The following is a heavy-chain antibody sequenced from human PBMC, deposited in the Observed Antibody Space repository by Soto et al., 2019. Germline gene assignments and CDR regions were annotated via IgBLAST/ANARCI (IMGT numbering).Heavy chain of an antibody. V-gene: IGHV4-4*09. D-gene: IGHD1-1*01. Sequence: PSETLSLTCSVSGGPMNGCYWSWIRQTPGQGLEWLGFIYFSGSTRYNPSLMSRLTISLDKSKRQFSMSLSSVTAADTAVYYCARSVATPGTNIDFWGQGTLVTAPQ. CDR2: IYFSGST. CDR1: GGPMNGCY. CDR3: ARSVATPGTNIDF. J-gene: IGHJ4*02.